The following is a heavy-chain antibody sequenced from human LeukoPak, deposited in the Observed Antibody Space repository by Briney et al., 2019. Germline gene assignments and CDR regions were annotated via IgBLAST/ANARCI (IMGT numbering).Heavy chain of an antibody. CDR2: ISGSDDNT. CDR3: TRDSRV. Sequence: PGGSLRLSCAASGFIFSNYAMSWVRQAPGKGLEWVSAISGSDDNTYYADSVRGRFTISRDNSRTTLYLQMDSLRAEDTAVYYCTRDSRVWGQGTLVTVSS. V-gene: IGHV3-23*01. J-gene: IGHJ4*02. CDR1: GFIFSNYA.